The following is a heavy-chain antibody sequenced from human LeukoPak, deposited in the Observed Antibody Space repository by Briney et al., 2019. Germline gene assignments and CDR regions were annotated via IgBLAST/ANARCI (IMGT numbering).Heavy chain of an antibody. CDR2: ISYDGSNK. Sequence: PGGSLRLSCAASGFTFSSYAMHWVRQAPGKGLEWVAVISYDGSNKYYADSVKGRFTISRDNSKNTLYLQMNSLRAEDTAVYYCARALNLITAFDYWGQGTLVTVSS. J-gene: IGHJ4*02. CDR1: GFTFSSYA. D-gene: IGHD3-22*01. V-gene: IGHV3-30-3*01. CDR3: ARALNLITAFDY.